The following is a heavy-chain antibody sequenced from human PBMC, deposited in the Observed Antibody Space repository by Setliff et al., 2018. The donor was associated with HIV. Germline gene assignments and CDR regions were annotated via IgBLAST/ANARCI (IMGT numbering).Heavy chain of an antibody. Sequence: SETLSLTCAVSGGSISSVNWWTWVRQPPGKGLEWIGEIDHSGGTKYNPSLTGRVTMSVDKSKNQFSLNLNSVTAADTAVYYFARKPGGHIPLDYWGQGILVTVSS. J-gene: IGHJ4*02. CDR3: ARKPGGHIPLDY. CDR1: GGSISSVNW. CDR2: IDHSGGT. D-gene: IGHD3-16*01. V-gene: IGHV4-4*02.